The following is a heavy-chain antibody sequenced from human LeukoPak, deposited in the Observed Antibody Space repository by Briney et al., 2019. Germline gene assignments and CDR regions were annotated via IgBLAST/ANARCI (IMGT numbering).Heavy chain of an antibody. D-gene: IGHD1-14*01. Sequence: GGSLRLSCAASGFTFSSYAMSWFRQAPGKGLEWVSAISGSGGSTYYADSVKGRFTISRDNSKNTLYLQMNSLRAEDTAVYYCAKSRASNHDAFDIWGQGTMVTVSS. CDR3: AKSRASNHDAFDI. CDR2: ISGSGGST. J-gene: IGHJ3*02. CDR1: GFTFSSYA. V-gene: IGHV3-23*01.